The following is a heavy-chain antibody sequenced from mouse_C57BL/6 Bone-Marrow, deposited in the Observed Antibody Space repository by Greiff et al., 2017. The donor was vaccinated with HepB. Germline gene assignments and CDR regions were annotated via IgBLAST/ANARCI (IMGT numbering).Heavy chain of an antibody. J-gene: IGHJ4*01. CDR1: GYTFTSYW. V-gene: IGHV1-55*01. D-gene: IGHD2-4*01. Sequence: VQLQQPGAELVKPGASVKMSCKASGYTFTSYWITWVKQRPGQGLAWIGDIYPGSGSTIYNEKFKSKATLTVDTSSSTAYMQLSSLTSEDSAVYYCAREDYDGDYYAMDYWGQGTSVTVSS. CDR2: IYPGSGST. CDR3: AREDYDGDYYAMDY.